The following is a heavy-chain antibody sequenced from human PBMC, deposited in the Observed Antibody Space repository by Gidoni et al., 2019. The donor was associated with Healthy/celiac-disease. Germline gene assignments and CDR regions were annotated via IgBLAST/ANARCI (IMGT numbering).Heavy chain of an antibody. CDR1: GGSISSSSYY. CDR2: IYYSGST. V-gene: IGHV4-39*01. J-gene: IGHJ4*02. CDR3: ARLTDIDY. Sequence: QVQLQESGPGLVTPSETLSLTCSVSGGSISSSSYYWGWIRQPPGKGLEWIGSIYYSGSTYYNPSLKSRVTISVDTSKNQFSLKLSSVTAADTAVYYCARLTDIDYWGQGTLVTVSS.